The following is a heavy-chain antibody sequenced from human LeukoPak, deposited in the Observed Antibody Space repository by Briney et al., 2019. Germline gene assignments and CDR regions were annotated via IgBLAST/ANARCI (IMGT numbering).Heavy chain of an antibody. Sequence: ASVKVSCKASGGTFSSYAMSWVRQAPGQGLEWIGWINPIFGTANYAQKLQGRVTITGDESTSTAYMEMSSLRSEDTAVYYCARGKNYYNSSGYPYYFDYWGQGTLVTVSS. V-gene: IGHV1-69*13. CDR3: ARGKNYYNSSGYPYYFDY. D-gene: IGHD3-22*01. J-gene: IGHJ4*02. CDR2: INPIFGTA. CDR1: GGTFSSYA.